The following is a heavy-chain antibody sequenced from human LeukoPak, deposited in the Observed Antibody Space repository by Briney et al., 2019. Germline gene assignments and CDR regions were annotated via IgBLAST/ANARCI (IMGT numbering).Heavy chain of an antibody. V-gene: IGHV1-2*02. D-gene: IGHD2-2*02. Sequence: GASVRVSCKTSGYTFSAHYLHWVRQAPGQRPEWVGRIDPASGGTHYAQKFQGRVTVTRDTSTTTVDMELSGLRSDDMAVYYCARVPGPYTTSRFDFWGQGTLVTVSS. J-gene: IGHJ4*02. CDR2: IDPASGGT. CDR1: GYTFSAHY. CDR3: ARVPGPYTTSRFDF.